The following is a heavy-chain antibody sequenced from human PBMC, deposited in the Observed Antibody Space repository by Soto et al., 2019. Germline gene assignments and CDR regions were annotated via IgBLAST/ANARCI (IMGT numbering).Heavy chain of an antibody. J-gene: IGHJ5*02. V-gene: IGHV3-23*01. CDR1: GVTFSAYA. CDR3: ARSLRPLGWFDP. D-gene: IGHD3-10*01. Sequence: EVQVLESGGDLVQPGGSLRLSCAASGVTFSAYAMNWVRRAPGKGLEWVSGISGNGGSIYYAASVKGRFTISRDNFKNKIYLQMNSRRAENTAMYYCARSLRPLGWFDPWGQGTLVTVSS. CDR2: ISGNGGSI.